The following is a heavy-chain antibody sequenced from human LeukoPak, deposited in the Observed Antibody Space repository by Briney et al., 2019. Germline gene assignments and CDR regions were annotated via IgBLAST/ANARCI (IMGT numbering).Heavy chain of an antibody. CDR1: GFTFSSYA. V-gene: IGHV3-23*01. Sequence: GSLRLSCAASGFTFSSYAMSWVRQAPGKGLEWVSAISGGGGSTYYADSVKGRFTISRDNSKNTLYLQMNSLGAEDTAVYYCAEGFSSSWPYNWFDPWGQGTLVTVSS. D-gene: IGHD6-13*01. CDR2: ISGGGGST. J-gene: IGHJ5*02. CDR3: AEGFSSSWPYNWFDP.